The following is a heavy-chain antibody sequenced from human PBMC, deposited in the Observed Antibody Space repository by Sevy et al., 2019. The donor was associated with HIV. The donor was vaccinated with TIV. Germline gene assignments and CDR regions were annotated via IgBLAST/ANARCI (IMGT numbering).Heavy chain of an antibody. D-gene: IGHD3-22*01. V-gene: IGHV1-18*01. Sequence: ASVKVSCKASGYTFTSYGISWVRQAPGQGLEWMGWISAYNGNTNYAQKLQGRVTMTTDTSTSTAYMELRSLRSDDTAVYYCARVPYTYYYDSSGYYWFDSWGQGTLVTVSS. CDR3: ARVPYTYYYDSSGYYWFDS. J-gene: IGHJ5*01. CDR1: GYTFTSYG. CDR2: ISAYNGNT.